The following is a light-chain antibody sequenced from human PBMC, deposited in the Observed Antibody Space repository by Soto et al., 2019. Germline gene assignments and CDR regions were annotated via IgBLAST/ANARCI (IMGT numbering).Light chain of an antibody. CDR3: CSCAGSSPAV. CDR1: SSDVGSYNL. Sequence: QSVLTQPASVSGSPGQSITISCTGTSSDVGSYNLVSWYQQHPGKAPKLMIYEVSKRPSGVSNRFSGSKSGNTASLTISGLQAEDEADYYCCSCAGSSPAVFGGGTQLTVL. J-gene: IGLJ7*01. V-gene: IGLV2-23*02. CDR2: EVS.